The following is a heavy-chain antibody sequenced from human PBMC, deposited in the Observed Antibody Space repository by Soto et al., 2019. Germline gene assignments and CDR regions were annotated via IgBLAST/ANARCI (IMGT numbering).Heavy chain of an antibody. V-gene: IGHV4-34*01. Sequence: SETLSLTCAVYGGSFSGYYWSWIRQPPGKGLEWIGEINHSGSTNYNPSLKSRVTISVDTSKNQFSLKLSSVTAADTAVYYCASADGMVRGGYYYCCIDVWGQGTTVTVSS. CDR1: GGSFSGYY. D-gene: IGHD3-10*01. CDR2: INHSGST. J-gene: IGHJ6*02. CDR3: ASADGMVRGGYYYCCIDV.